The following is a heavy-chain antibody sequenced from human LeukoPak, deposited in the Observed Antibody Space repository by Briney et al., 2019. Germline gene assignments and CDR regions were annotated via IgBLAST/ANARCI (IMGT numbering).Heavy chain of an antibody. CDR2: ISSNGGST. CDR1: GVTFSSYA. V-gene: IGHV3-64*01. J-gene: IGHJ4*02. Sequence: PGGALRLSCAASGVTFSSYAMHGGRQAPGEGREYVSAISSNGGSTYYANSVKGRFTISRDNSKNTLYLQMGSLRAEDMAVYYCASSRGIQLGFDYWGQGTLVTVSS. D-gene: IGHD5-18*01. CDR3: ASSRGIQLGFDY.